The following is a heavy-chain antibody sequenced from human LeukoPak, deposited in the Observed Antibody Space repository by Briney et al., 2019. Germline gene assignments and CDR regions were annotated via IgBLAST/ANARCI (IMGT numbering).Heavy chain of an antibody. V-gene: IGHV4-30-4*01. CDR2: IYYSGST. D-gene: IGHD5-12*01. Sequence: SQTLSLTCTVSGGSISSGDYYWSWIRQPPGKGLEWIGYIYYSGSTYYNPSLKSRVTISVDTSKNQFSLKLSSVTAADTAVYYCASLYSGYDHRVDYWGQGTLVTVSS. J-gene: IGHJ4*02. CDR3: ASLYSGYDHRVDY. CDR1: GGSISSGDYY.